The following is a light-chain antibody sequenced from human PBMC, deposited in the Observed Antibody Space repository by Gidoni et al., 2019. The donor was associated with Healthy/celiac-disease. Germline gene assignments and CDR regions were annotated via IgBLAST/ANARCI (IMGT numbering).Light chain of an antibody. CDR3: QSYDSSLSGWV. CDR2: GNS. CDR1: RSNIGAGYD. Sequence: QSVLTQPPSVPGAPGQRVTISCPGSRSNIGAGYDVPWYQQLPGTAPKLLIYGNSNRPSGVPDRFSGSKSGTSASLAITGLQAEDEADYYCQSYDSSLSGWVFGGGTKLTVL. J-gene: IGLJ3*02. V-gene: IGLV1-40*01.